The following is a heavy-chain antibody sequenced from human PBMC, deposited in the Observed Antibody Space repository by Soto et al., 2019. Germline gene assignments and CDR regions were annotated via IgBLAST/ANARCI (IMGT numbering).Heavy chain of an antibody. CDR1: GFTFSSYD. CDR3: AKASAPGGTYFPLWF. CDR2: ISGSGGST. D-gene: IGHD1-26*01. Sequence: GGSLRLSCAASGFTFSSYDMGWVRQAPGKGLEWVSSISGSGGSTYYADSVKGRFTISRDNSKNTLYLQMNSLRAEDTAVYYCAKASAPGGTYFPLWFWGQGTLVTVSS. V-gene: IGHV3-23*01. J-gene: IGHJ4*02.